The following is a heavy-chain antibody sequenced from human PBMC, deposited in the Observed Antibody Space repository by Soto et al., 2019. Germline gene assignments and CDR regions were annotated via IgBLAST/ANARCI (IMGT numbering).Heavy chain of an antibody. CDR3: ASGFRTYDYDSSGYYSYYYGMDV. V-gene: IGHV1-69*05. J-gene: IGHJ6*02. D-gene: IGHD3-22*01. Sequence: SVKVSCKASGGTFSSYAISWVRQAPGQGLEWMGGIIPIFGTANYAQKLQGRVTMTTDTSTSTAYMELRSLRSDDTAVYYCASGFRTYDYDSSGYYSYYYGMDVWGQGTTVTVSS. CDR2: IIPIFGTA. CDR1: GGTFSSYA.